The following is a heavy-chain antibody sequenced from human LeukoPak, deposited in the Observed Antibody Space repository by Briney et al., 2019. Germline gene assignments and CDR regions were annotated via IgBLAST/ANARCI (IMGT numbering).Heavy chain of an antibody. CDR3: ATIKRGSIYGYFGF. V-gene: IGHV4-59*11. J-gene: IGHJ4*02. CDR2: LLDSVNT. D-gene: IGHD5-18*01. CDR1: GGSISSHY. Sequence: SETLSLTCTVSGGSISSHYWSWIRQPPGKGLEWIAYLLDSVNTKDNPSLNSRLTLSADTSKNQFSLRLSSVTAADTAVYYCATIKRGSIYGYFGFWGQGIKVTVSS.